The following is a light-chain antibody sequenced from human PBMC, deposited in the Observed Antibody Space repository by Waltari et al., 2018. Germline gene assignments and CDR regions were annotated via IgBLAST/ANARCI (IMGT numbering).Light chain of an antibody. J-gene: IGKJ2*01. CDR1: QSLGKNY. V-gene: IGKV3-20*01. CDR3: QQYASSVLYT. Sequence: IVLTQSPVTLSLSPGDRASLSCKASQSLGKNYLAWYQHKAGQAPRLLIYGASSRAAGIPDRFSGSGSGTDFTLTISRLEPEDFAVYYCQQYASSVLYTFGQGTKLEIK. CDR2: GAS.